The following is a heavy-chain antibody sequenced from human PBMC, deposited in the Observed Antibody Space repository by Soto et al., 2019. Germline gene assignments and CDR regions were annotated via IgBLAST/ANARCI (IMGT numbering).Heavy chain of an antibody. D-gene: IGHD6-6*01. Sequence: GASVKVSCKASGYTFTTYGINWVRQAPGQGLEWMGWISAYNGNTNYALKLQGRVTMTTDTSTSTAYMELRSLRSDDTAVYYCARDSVAVRPGWLDPWGQGTLVTVSS. V-gene: IGHV1-18*01. CDR1: GYTFTTYG. CDR2: ISAYNGNT. J-gene: IGHJ5*02. CDR3: ARDSVAVRPGWLDP.